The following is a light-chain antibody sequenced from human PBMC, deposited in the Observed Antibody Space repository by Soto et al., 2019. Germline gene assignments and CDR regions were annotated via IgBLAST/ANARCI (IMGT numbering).Light chain of an antibody. CDR3: QQYVSPPHT. CDR2: GAS. J-gene: IGKJ5*01. Sequence: EIVLTQSPGTLSLSPGERATLSCRASQSVTSTYLGWYQQKPGQAPSLLIYGASSRATGIPDRFSGSGAGTDFTLTISRLEPEDFAVYYCQQYVSPPHTFGQGTSLEIK. CDR1: QSVTSTY. V-gene: IGKV3-20*01.